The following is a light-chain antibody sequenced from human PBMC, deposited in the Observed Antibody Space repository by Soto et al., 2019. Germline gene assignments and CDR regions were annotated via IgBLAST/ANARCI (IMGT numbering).Light chain of an antibody. CDR3: LQFHGSWS. CDR1: QSIGRR. V-gene: IGKV1-5*03. CDR2: EAS. Sequence: DIQMTQSPSTLSASVGDRVTINCRASQSIGRRLAWYQQKPGQAPKLLIYEASNLHSGVPSRFSGSGSGTDFTLTNTSLQHDDFETCFCLQFHGSWSVGQGTKV. J-gene: IGKJ1*01.